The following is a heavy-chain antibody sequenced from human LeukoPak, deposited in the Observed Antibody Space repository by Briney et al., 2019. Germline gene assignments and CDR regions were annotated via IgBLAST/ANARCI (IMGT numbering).Heavy chain of an antibody. D-gene: IGHD3-10*02. J-gene: IGHJ6*04. CDR3: AELGITMIGGV. CDR2: ISSSGSTI. CDR1: GFTFRTSG. V-gene: IGHV3-48*04. Sequence: GGSLRLSCAASGFTFRTSGMNWVRQAPGKGLEWVSYISSSGSTIYYADSVKGRFTISRDNAKNSLYLQMNSLRVEDTAVYYCAELGITMIGGVWGKGTTVTISS.